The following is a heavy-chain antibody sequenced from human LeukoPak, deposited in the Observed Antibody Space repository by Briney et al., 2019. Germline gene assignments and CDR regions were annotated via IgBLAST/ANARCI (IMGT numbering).Heavy chain of an antibody. V-gene: IGHV4-59*01. J-gene: IGHJ5*02. CDR2: IYYSGST. CDR3: ARDLELGNWFDP. CDR1: GGSISSYY. Sequence: SETLSLTCTVSGGSISSYYWSWIRQPPGKGLEWIGYIYYSGSTNYNPSLKSRVTISVDTSKNQFSLRLSSVTAADTAVYYCARDLELGNWFDPRGQGTLVTVSS. D-gene: IGHD7-27*01.